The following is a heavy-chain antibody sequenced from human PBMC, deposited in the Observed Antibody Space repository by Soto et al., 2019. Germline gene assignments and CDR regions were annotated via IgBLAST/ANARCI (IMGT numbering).Heavy chain of an antibody. Sequence: SETLSLTCTVSGGSISSYYWSWIRQPPGKELEWIGYIYYSGSTNYNPSLKSRVTISVDTSKNQFSLKLSSVTAADTAVYYCARAIIHSILDIWGQGTMVTVSS. CDR1: GGSISSYY. V-gene: IGHV4-59*01. CDR2: IYYSGST. CDR3: ARAIIHSILDI. D-gene: IGHD3-3*02. J-gene: IGHJ3*02.